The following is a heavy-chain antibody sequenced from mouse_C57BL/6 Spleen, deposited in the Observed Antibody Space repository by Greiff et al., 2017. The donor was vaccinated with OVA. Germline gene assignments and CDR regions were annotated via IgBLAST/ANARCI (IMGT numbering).Heavy chain of an antibody. D-gene: IGHD1-1*01. CDR2: INPNYGTT. CDR3: ARGDYGSSLYFDV. V-gene: IGHV1-39*01. J-gene: IGHJ1*03. CDR1: GYSFTDYN. Sequence: VQLQQSGTELVKPGASVKISCKASGYSFTDYNMHWVEQSNGKSLEWIGVINPNYGTTSYNQKFKGKATLTVDQSSSTAYMQLNSLTSEDSAVYYCARGDYGSSLYFDVWGTGTTVTVSS.